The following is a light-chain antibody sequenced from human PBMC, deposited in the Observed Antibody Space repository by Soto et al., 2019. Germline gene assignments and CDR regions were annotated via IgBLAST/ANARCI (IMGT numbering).Light chain of an antibody. CDR1: SSDVGGYNF. V-gene: IGLV2-14*01. J-gene: IGLJ2*01. CDR2: DVT. Sequence: QSALTQPASVSGSPGQSITISCTGTSSDVGGYNFVSWYQQHPGKAPKLMIYDVTNRPSGVSNRFSGSKSGNTASLTISELQAEDEADYYCSSYTSRSTPVFGGGTQLTVL. CDR3: SSYTSRSTPV.